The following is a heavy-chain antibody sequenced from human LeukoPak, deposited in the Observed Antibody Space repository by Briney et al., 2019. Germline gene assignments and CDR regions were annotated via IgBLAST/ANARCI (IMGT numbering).Heavy chain of an antibody. D-gene: IGHD6-25*01. CDR1: GYSFINFG. CDR3: ARVGTSRYYYYYMDV. CDR2: INPNSGGT. V-gene: IGHV1-2*02. J-gene: IGHJ6*03. Sequence: ASVKVSCKASGYSFINFGLSWVRQAPGQGLEWMGWINPNSGGTNYAQKFQGRVTMTRDTSISTAYMELSRLRSDDTAVYYCARVGTSRYYYYYMDVWGKGTTVTVSS.